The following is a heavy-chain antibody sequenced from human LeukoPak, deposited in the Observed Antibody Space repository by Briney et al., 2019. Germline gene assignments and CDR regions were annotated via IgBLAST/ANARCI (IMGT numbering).Heavy chain of an antibody. CDR3: ARQRGRDGYNFIDY. CDR1: GGSISTYY. V-gene: IGHV4-59*08. D-gene: IGHD5-24*01. J-gene: IGHJ4*02. CDR2: IYYSGST. Sequence: SETLSLTCTVSGGSISTYYWSWIRQPPGKGLEWIGYIYYSGSTNYNPSLKSRATISVDTSKNQFSLKLSSVTAADTAVYYCARQRGRDGYNFIDYWGQGTLVTVSS.